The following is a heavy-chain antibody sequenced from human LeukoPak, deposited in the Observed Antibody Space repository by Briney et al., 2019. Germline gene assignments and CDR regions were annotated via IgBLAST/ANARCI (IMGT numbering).Heavy chain of an antibody. CDR3: AREHCSSTSCQSGWFDP. J-gene: IGHJ5*02. Sequence: ASVKVSCKASGYTFTGYYMHWVRQAPGQGLEWMGWINPNSGGTNYAQKFQGRVTMTRDTSISTAYMELSRLRSDDTAVYYCAREHCSSTSCQSGWFDPWGQGTLVTVSP. D-gene: IGHD2-2*01. V-gene: IGHV1-2*02. CDR2: INPNSGGT. CDR1: GYTFTGYY.